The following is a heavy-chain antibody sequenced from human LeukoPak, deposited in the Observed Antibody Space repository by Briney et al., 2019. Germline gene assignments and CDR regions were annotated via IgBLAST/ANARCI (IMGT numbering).Heavy chain of an antibody. CDR3: ARVGEYVWGSYRSNWFDP. Sequence: SETLSLTCTVSGGSISSYYWSWIRQPAGKGLEWIGRIYTSGSTNYNPSLKSRVTMSVDTSKNQFSLKLSSVTAADTAVYYCARVGEYVWGSYRSNWFDPWGQGTLVTVSS. D-gene: IGHD3-16*02. CDR1: GGSISSYY. J-gene: IGHJ5*02. V-gene: IGHV4-4*07. CDR2: IYTSGST.